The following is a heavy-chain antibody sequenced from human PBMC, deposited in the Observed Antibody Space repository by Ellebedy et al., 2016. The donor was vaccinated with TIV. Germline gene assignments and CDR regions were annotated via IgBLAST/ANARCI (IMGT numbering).Heavy chain of an antibody. V-gene: IGHV6-1*01. CDR2: TYYRSKWYN. Sequence: MPSETLSLTCALPGDSVSSNSDTWNWIRQSQSRGLEWLGRTYYRSKWYNENAVSVKSRITINPDTSKNQFSLQLNSVTPEDTAVYYCARHVAREGYNRWGQGTLVTVSS. D-gene: IGHD5-24*01. J-gene: IGHJ4*02. CDR3: ARHVAREGYNR. CDR1: GDSVSSNSDT.